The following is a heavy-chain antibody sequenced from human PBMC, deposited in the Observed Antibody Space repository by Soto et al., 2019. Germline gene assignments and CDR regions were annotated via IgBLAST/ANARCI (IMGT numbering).Heavy chain of an antibody. D-gene: IGHD3-10*01. CDR2: IYYSGST. V-gene: IGHV4-30-4*01. CDR1: GGSISSGDYY. CDR3: ARAPYLPGAQYFQH. J-gene: IGHJ1*01. Sequence: SETLSLTCTVSGGSISSGDYYWSWIRQPPGKGLEWIGYIYYSGSTYYNPSLKSRVTISVDTSKNQFSLRLSSVTAADTAVYYCARAPYLPGAQYFQHWGQGTLVTVSS.